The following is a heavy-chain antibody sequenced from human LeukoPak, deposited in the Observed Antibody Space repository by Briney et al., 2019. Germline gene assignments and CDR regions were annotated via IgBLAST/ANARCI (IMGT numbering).Heavy chain of an antibody. CDR1: GGTFSRYA. CDR2: IIPIFGTA. Sequence: SVKVSCKASGGTFSRYAISWVRQAPGQGLEWMGGIIPIFGTANYAQKFQGRATITTDESTTTAYMELSSLRSEDTAVYYCAIVEMATPFYWYFDLWGRGTLVTVSS. J-gene: IGHJ2*01. CDR3: AIVEMATPFYWYFDL. V-gene: IGHV1-69*05. D-gene: IGHD5-24*01.